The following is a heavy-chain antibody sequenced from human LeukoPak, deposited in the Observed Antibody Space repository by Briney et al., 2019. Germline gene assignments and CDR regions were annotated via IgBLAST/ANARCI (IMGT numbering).Heavy chain of an antibody. CDR2: IYYSENT. CDR1: GGSISSGY. CDR3: ASGYSYGFDY. D-gene: IGHD5-18*01. V-gene: IGHV4-59*01. Sequence: SETLSLTCTVSGGSISSGYWSWIRQPPGKGLEWIGYIYYSENTNYNPSLKSRVTISVDTSKNQFSLKLSSVTAAHTAVYYCASGYSYGFDYWGQGTLVTVSS. J-gene: IGHJ4*02.